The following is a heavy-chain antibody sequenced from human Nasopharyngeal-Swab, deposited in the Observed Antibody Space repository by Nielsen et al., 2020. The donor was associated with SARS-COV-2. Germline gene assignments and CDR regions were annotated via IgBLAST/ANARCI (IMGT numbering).Heavy chain of an antibody. CDR2: INHSGST. V-gene: IGHV4-34*01. CDR3: ARGANYDYVWGSYPNDYGMDV. D-gene: IGHD3-16*02. J-gene: IGHJ6*02. Sequence: SETLSLTCAVYGWSFSGYYWSWIRQPPGKGLEWIGEINHSGSTNYNPSLKSRVTISVDTSKNQFSLKLSSVTAADTAVYYCARGANYDYVWGSYPNDYGMDVWGQGTTVTVSS. CDR1: GWSFSGYY.